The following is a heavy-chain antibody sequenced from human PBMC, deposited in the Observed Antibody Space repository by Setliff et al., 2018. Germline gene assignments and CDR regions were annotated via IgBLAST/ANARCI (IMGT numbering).Heavy chain of an antibody. Sequence: ASETLSLTCTVSGASISTNSYYWGWIRQPPGKGLEWIGTLYYTGSTYYNPSLKSRVTISVDTSKNQFSLKLSSVTAADTAVYYCARDADNWGQGTLVTVSS. CDR2: LYYTGST. V-gene: IGHV4-39*01. J-gene: IGHJ4*02. CDR3: ARDADN. CDR1: GASISTNSYY.